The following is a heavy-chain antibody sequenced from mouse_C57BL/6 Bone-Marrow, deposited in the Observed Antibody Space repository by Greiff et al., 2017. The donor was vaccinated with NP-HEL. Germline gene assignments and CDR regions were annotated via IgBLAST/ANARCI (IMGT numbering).Heavy chain of an antibody. CDR2: IDPEDGDT. J-gene: IGHJ4*01. Sequence: EVKLQQSGAELVRPGASVKLSCTASGFNIKDYYMHWVKQRPEQGLEWIGRIDPEDGDTEYAPKFQGKATMTADTSSNTAYLQLSSLTSEDTAVYYCTPPLRYGAMDYWGQGTSVTVSS. CDR3: TPPLRYGAMDY. CDR1: GFNIKDYY. V-gene: IGHV14-1*01. D-gene: IGHD1-1*01.